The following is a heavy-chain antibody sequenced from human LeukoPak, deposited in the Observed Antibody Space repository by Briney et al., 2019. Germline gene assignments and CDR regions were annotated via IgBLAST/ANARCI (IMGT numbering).Heavy chain of an antibody. J-gene: IGHJ2*01. CDR1: GGTFSSYA. CDR2: IIPIFGTA. D-gene: IGHD3-22*01. Sequence: SVKVSCKASGGTFSSYAISWVRQAPGQGLEWMGGIIPIFGTANYAQKFQGRVTITTDESTSTAYKELSSLRSEDTAVYYCASPYYYDSTGYQRAHWYFDLWGRGTLVTVSS. V-gene: IGHV1-69*05. CDR3: ASPYYYDSTGYQRAHWYFDL.